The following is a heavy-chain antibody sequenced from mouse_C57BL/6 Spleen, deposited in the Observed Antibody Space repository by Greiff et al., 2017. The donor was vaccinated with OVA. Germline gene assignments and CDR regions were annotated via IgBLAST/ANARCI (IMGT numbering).Heavy chain of an antibody. CDR1: GFSLTSYG. J-gene: IGHJ4*01. CDR3: ARQDDYYAMDY. Sequence: VHLVESGPGLVAPSQSLSITCTVSGFSLTSYGVHWVRQPPGKGLEWLVVIHSYGSTTYNSALKSRLCISKNNSKSQVFLKMNSLQTNDTAMYYCARQDDYYAMDYWGQGTSVTVSS. V-gene: IGHV2-6-1*01. CDR2: IHSYGST.